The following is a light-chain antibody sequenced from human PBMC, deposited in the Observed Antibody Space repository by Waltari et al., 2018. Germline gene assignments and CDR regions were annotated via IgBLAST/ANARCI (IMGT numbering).Light chain of an antibody. CDR3: QHYVRLPVT. CDR2: GAS. V-gene: IGKV3-20*01. J-gene: IGKJ1*01. CDR1: QSVSRTG. Sequence: SCRASQSVSRTGSCDRHKPGQAPRLLICGASTRATGIPERFSGGGSGTDFSLTISRLEPEDFAVYYCQHYVRLPVTFCQGTKVEIK.